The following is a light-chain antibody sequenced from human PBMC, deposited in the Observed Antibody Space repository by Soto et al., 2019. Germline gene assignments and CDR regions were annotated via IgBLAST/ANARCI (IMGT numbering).Light chain of an antibody. Sequence: IQSTQSPSSLSASVGDRVTITCRASQGISSYLAWYQQKPGKAPKLLIYAASTLQGGVPSRFSGSGSGTDFTLTISSLQPEDFETYYCPQPNSYPWTFGQGTKVEIK. CDR3: PQPNSYPWT. J-gene: IGKJ1*01. V-gene: IGKV1-9*01. CDR1: QGISSY. CDR2: AAS.